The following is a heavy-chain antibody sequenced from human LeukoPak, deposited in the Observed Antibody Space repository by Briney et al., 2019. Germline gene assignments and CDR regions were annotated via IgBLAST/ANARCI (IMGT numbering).Heavy chain of an antibody. V-gene: IGHV1-69*05. D-gene: IGHD3-22*01. CDR2: IIPIFGTA. CDR3: ARVPTTYYYDSSGYYNHY. Sequence: ASVKVSCKASGGTFSSYAISLVRQAPGQGLEWMGGIIPIFGTANYAQKFQGRVTITTDESTSTAYMELSSLSSEDPAVYYCARVPTTYYYDSSGYYNHYWGQGTLVTVSS. J-gene: IGHJ4*02. CDR1: GGTFSSYA.